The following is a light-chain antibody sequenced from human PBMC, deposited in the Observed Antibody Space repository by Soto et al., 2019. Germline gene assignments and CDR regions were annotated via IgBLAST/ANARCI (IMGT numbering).Light chain of an antibody. CDR3: QQYNNWPLT. Sequence: EIAMTQSPATLSVSPGERATLSCRASQSGNSNLAWYQQKPGQAPRLLIYGASTRATGIPARFSGSGSGTEFTVTISSLQSEDFAVYYCQQYNNWPLTFGGGTKVDIK. CDR1: QSGNSN. J-gene: IGKJ4*01. CDR2: GAS. V-gene: IGKV3-15*01.